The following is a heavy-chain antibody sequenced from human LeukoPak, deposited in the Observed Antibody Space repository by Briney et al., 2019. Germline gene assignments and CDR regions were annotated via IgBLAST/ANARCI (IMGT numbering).Heavy chain of an antibody. CDR3: AKVGLLVDAAMVDAFDI. Sequence: GGSLRLSCAASGFTFSSYSMNWVRQAPGKGLEWVSYISAISSSSTYYADSVKGRFTISRDNAKNSLYLQMNSLRAEDMALYYCAKVGLLVDAAMVDAFDIWGQGTMVTVSS. CDR1: GFTFSSYS. CDR2: ISAISSSST. D-gene: IGHD5-18*01. V-gene: IGHV3-48*04. J-gene: IGHJ3*02.